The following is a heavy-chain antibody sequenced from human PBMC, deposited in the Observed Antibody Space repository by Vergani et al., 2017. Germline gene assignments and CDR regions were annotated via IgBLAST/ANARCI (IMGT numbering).Heavy chain of an antibody. D-gene: IGHD1-1*01. Sequence: VQLVESGGGLVQPGGSLRLSCAASGFTFSSYAMSWVRQAPGKGLEWVGRIRNKANVYTTQYAASVKGRFTISRDDSKSYLYLQMNSLQTEDTALYYCVRVKGSNWNDHLYDIWGQGTLVTVSS. CDR2: IRNKANVYTT. CDR1: GFTFSSYA. J-gene: IGHJ3*02. CDR3: VRVKGSNWNDHLYDI. V-gene: IGHV3-72*01.